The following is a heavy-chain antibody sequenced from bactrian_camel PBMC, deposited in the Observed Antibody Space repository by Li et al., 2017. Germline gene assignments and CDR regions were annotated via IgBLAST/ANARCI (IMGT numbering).Heavy chain of an antibody. CDR2: IYSDSKST. D-gene: IGHD7*01. J-gene: IGHJ7*01. V-gene: IGHV3S6*01. Sequence: HVQLVESGGGLAQPGRSLRLSCAASGFTFSSYWMYWVRQAPGKGLEWISAIYSDSKSTYYADSVKGRFTISRDNAKNTVYLQMNSLKSEDTALYYCATEKCPATGRCRGYYGMDYWGKGTQVTVS. CDR1: GFTFSSYW.